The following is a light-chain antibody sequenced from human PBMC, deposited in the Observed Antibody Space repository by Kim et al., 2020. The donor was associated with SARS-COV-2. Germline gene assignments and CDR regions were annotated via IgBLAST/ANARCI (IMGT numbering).Light chain of an antibody. CDR3: QQSDSTPWT. CDR1: QSISSY. Sequence: DIQLTQSPSSLSASVGDRVTITCRASQSISSYLNWYQQKPGEAPKLLIYAASGLHSGVPSRFSGSGSGTDFTLTISSLQPEDFATYYCQQSDSTPWTFGQGTKVDIK. V-gene: IGKV1-39*01. J-gene: IGKJ1*01. CDR2: AAS.